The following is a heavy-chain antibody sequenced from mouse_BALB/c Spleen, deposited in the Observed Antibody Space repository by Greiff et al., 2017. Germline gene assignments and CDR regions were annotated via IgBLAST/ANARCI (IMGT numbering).Heavy chain of an antibody. V-gene: IGHV5-4*02. CDR2: ISDGGSYT. CDR3: ARVSMITKAMDY. J-gene: IGHJ4*01. Sequence: EVKVVESGGGLVKPGGSLKLSCAASGFTFSDYYMYWVRQTPEKRLEWVATISDGGSYTYYPDSVKGRFTISRDNAKNNLYLQMSSLKSEDTAMYYCARVSMITKAMDYWGQGTSVTVSS. CDR1: GFTFSDYY. D-gene: IGHD2-4*01.